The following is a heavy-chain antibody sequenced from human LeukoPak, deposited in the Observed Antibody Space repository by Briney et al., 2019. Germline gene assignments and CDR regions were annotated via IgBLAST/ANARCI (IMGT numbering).Heavy chain of an antibody. D-gene: IGHD3-22*01. CDR3: ARTIPDYYDSSPNWFDP. V-gene: IGHV1-24*01. Sequence: ASVKVSCKVSGYTLTELSMHWVRQAPGKGLEWMGGFDPEDGETIYAQKFQGRVTMTEDTSTDTAYMELRSLRSDDTAVYYCARTIPDYYDSSPNWFDPWGQGTLVTVSS. J-gene: IGHJ5*02. CDR2: FDPEDGET. CDR1: GYTLTELS.